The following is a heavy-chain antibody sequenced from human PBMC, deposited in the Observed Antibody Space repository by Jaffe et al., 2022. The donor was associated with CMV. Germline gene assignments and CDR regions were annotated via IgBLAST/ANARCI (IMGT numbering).Heavy chain of an antibody. V-gene: IGHV5-10-1*03. Sequence: EVQLVQSGAEVKKPGESLRISCKGSGYSFTSYWISWVRQMPGKGLEWMGRIDPSDSYTNYSPSFQGHVTISADKSISTAYLQWSSLKASDTAMYYCARHKGGRGYVGFLNYWGQGTLVTVSS. J-gene: IGHJ4*02. CDR3: ARHKGGRGYVGFLNY. D-gene: IGHD5-12*01. CDR2: IDPSDSYT. CDR1: GYSFTSYW.